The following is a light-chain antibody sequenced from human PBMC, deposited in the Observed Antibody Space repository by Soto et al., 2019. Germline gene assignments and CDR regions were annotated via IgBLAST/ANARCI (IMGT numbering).Light chain of an antibody. CDR2: DAS. Sequence: ITMAQSPSPLSATAGDRVTIPCRASQSISSWLAWYQQKPGKAPKLLIYDASNLESGVPSRFSGSGSGTEFTLTISNLQPDDFATYYCQQYENYWTFGQGAKVDIK. V-gene: IGKV1-5*01. CDR1: QSISSW. J-gene: IGKJ1*01. CDR3: QQYENYWT.